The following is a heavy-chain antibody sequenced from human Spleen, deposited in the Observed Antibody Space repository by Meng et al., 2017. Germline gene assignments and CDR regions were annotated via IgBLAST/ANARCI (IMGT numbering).Heavy chain of an antibody. CDR2: ISAYNGNT. Sequence: ASVKVSCKASGYIFTSYGISWVRQAPGQGLEWMGWISAYNGNTNYAQKLQGRVTMTTDTSTSTAYMELRSLRSDDTAVYYCARDSSDYYDSSGYYWGDAFDIWGQGTMVTVSS. CDR3: ARDSSDYYDSSGYYWGDAFDI. V-gene: IGHV1-18*01. J-gene: IGHJ3*02. D-gene: IGHD3-22*01. CDR1: GYIFTSYG.